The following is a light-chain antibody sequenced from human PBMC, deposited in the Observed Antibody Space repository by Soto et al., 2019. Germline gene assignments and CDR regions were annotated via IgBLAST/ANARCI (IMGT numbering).Light chain of an antibody. J-gene: IGLJ2*01. CDR3: ETWDSNTVV. V-gene: IGLV4-60*02. Sequence: QSVLTQSSSASASLGSSVKLTCTVSSGHSSYIIAWHQQQPGKAPRYLMKLEGSGSYNKGSGVPDRFSGSSSGADRYLTISNLQFEDEADYYCETWDSNTVVFGGGTKLTVL. CDR2: LEGSGSY. CDR1: SGHSSYI.